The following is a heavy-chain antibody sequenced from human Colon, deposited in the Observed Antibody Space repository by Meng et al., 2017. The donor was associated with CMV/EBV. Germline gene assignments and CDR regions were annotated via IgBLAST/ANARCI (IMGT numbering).Heavy chain of an antibody. CDR3: AREYYSCGYRYWFDS. D-gene: IGHD2-15*01. CDR2: IFYAETT. Sequence: SETLSLTCTVSDGSISSSSHYWGWIRQPPGKGLEWIGSIFYAETTSYNPSLKSRVTISIDTTKNQFSLKLSSVAAADTAVYYCAREYYSCGYRYWFDSWGQGTLVTVSS. V-gene: IGHV4-39*07. CDR1: DGSISSSSHY. J-gene: IGHJ5*01.